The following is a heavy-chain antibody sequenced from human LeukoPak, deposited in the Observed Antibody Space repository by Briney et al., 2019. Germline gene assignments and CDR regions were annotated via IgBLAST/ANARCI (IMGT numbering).Heavy chain of an antibody. D-gene: IGHD3-9*01. CDR2: IYHSGST. J-gene: IGHJ4*02. Sequence: PSETLSLTCTVSGGSISSYYWSWIRQPPGKGLEWIGYIYHSGSTNYNPSLKSRVTISVDTSKNQFSLKLSSVTAADTAVYYCAREYYDILTGYYGIDYWGQGTLVTVSS. CDR3: AREYYDILTGYYGIDY. V-gene: IGHV4-59*01. CDR1: GGSISSYY.